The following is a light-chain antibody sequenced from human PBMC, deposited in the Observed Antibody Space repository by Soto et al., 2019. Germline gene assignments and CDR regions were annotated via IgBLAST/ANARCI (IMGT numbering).Light chain of an antibody. J-gene: IGKJ3*01. CDR3: QQRTNSLT. CDR1: QNVSTY. V-gene: IGKV3-11*01. CDR2: DAS. Sequence: EIVLTQSPATLSLSPGERVTLSCRASQNVSTYLAWYQQKPGQAPRLLIYDASDRPTGIPARFSGSGSGTDSTPTSSSQEPEDVAVYYCQQRTNSLTFGPGTKVDIK.